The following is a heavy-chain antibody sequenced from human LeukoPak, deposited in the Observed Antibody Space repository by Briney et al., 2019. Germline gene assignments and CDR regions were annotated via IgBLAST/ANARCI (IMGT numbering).Heavy chain of an antibody. CDR2: INHRGGT. CDR3: PRGPTTEETAPYYFVD. D-gene: IGHD4-23*01. J-gene: IGHJ4*02. CDR1: GGSFIGYH. V-gene: IGHV4-34*01. Sequence: SETLSLTCAVSGGSFIGYHWNWIRQSPGKGLEWIAEINHRGGTNYNPSFESRVTISVDTSKNQFSLKLRSVTAADTAVYYCPRGPTTEETAPYYFVDWGEGTLVTVSS.